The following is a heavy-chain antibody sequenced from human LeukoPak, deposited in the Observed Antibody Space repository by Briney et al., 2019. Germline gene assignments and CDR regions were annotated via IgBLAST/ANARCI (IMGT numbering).Heavy chain of an antibody. Sequence: GGSLRLSCAASGFSFSNYGMHWVRQAQGKGLEWEAFMSYDEFNTDFGDSVKGRFTMSRDNSNTLYLQMYSLRPEDTAVYFCAKDRVESRRWYGGFDSWGPGTLVTVSS. V-gene: IGHV3-30*02. J-gene: IGHJ4*02. CDR3: AKDRVESRRWYGGFDS. CDR2: MSYDEFNT. CDR1: GFSFSNYG. D-gene: IGHD3-16*01.